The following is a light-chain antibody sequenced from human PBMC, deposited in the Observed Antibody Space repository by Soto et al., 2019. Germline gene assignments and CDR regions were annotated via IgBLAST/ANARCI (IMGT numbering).Light chain of an antibody. Sequence: QYVLTQPASVSGSPGQSITISCTGTSSDVGGYNYVSWYQQHPGIAPKLLIYGVTNRPSGVSTRFSGSKSGNTASLTISGLQAEDEADYHFSSYTIASTLLYLFGTGTKLTVL. V-gene: IGLV2-14*01. CDR3: SSYTIASTLLYL. J-gene: IGLJ1*01. CDR2: GVT. CDR1: SSDVGGYNY.